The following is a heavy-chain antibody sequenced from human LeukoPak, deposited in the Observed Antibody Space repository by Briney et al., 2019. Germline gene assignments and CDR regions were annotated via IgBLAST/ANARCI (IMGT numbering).Heavy chain of an antibody. Sequence: GASVTVSCKASGYIFTSYGISWVRQAPGQGLEWMGWTSAYNGNTNYAEKLQGRVTMTTDTSTSTAYMELRSLRSDDTGVYYCARDARTALIDHYYMDVWGKGTTVT. D-gene: IGHD2-21*02. V-gene: IGHV1-18*01. CDR1: GYIFTSYG. CDR3: ARDARTALIDHYYMDV. J-gene: IGHJ6*03. CDR2: TSAYNGNT.